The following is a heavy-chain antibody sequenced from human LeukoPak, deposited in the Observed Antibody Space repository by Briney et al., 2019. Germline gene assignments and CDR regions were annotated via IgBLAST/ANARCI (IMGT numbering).Heavy chain of an antibody. J-gene: IGHJ4*02. CDR3: ARGTVPAPLDY. CDR1: GGSISSGDYY. CDR2: IYYSGCT. D-gene: IGHD2-2*01. Sequence: SQTLSLTCTVSGGSISSGDYYWSWIRQPPGKGLEWIGYIYYSGCTYYNPSLKSRVTISVDTSKNQFSLKLSSVTAADTAVYYCARGTVPAPLDYWGQGTLVTVSS. V-gene: IGHV4-30-4*01.